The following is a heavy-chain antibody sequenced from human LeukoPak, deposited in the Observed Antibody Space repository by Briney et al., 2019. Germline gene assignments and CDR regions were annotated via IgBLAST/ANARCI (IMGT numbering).Heavy chain of an antibody. V-gene: IGHV4-59*01. J-gene: IGHJ4*02. CDR3: AREAVTGHFDY. CDR2: IYYSGST. CDR1: GGSISSYY. D-gene: IGHD2-21*02. Sequence: PSETLSLTCTVSGGSISSYYWSWIRQPPGKGLEWIGYIYYSGSTNYNPSPKSRVTISVDTSKNQFSLKLSSVTAADTAVYYCAREAVTGHFDYWGQGTLVTVSS.